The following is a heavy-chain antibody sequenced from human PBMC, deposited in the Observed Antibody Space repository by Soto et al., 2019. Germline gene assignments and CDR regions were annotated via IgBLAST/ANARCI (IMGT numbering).Heavy chain of an antibody. CDR2: IYPGDSDT. J-gene: IGHJ4*02. Sequence: GDSLKLSCKGSGYSFTNHWIGWVRKMPGKGLEWMGIIYPGDSDTRYSPSFQGQVTISADKSISTAYLQWSSLKASDTAMYYCARLSFGEYSYFDYWGQGTLVTVSS. CDR1: GYSFTNHW. D-gene: IGHD3-10*01. CDR3: ARLSFGEYSYFDY. V-gene: IGHV5-51*01.